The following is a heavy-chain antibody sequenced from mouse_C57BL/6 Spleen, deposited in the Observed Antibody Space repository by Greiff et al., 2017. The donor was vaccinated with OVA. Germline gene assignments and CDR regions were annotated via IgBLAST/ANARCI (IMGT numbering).Heavy chain of an antibody. Sequence: EVQLQQSGPELVKPGASVKISCKASGYTFTDYYMNWVKQSHGKSLEWIGDINPNNGGTSYNQKFKGKATLTVDKSSSTAYMELRSLTSEDSAVYYCAREHYFDYWGQGTTLTVSS. CDR2: INPNNGGT. J-gene: IGHJ2*01. CDR3: AREHYFDY. CDR1: GYTFTDYY. V-gene: IGHV1-26*01.